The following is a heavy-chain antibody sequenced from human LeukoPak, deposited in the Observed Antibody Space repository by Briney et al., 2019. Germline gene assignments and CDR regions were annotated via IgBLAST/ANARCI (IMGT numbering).Heavy chain of an antibody. D-gene: IGHD6-13*01. J-gene: IGHJ6*03. CDR2: ISAYNGNT. Sequence: ASVKVSCKASGDTFTSYGISWVRQAPGQGLEWMGWISAYNGNTNYAQKLQGRVSMTTDTSTSTAYMELRSLRSDDTGVYYCARASSSSYYYYYYYMDVWGKGTTVTISS. CDR1: GDTFTSYG. CDR3: ARASSSSYYYYYYYMDV. V-gene: IGHV1-18*01.